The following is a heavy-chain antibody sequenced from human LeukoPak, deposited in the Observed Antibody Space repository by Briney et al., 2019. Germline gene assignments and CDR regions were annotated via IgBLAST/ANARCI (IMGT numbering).Heavy chain of an antibody. Sequence: ASVKVSCKASGGTFSSYAISWVRQAPGQGLEWMGIINPSGGSTSYAQKFQGRVTMTRDTSTSTVYMELSSLRSEDTAVYYCARDGYNSAGFVYWGQGTLVTVSS. D-gene: IGHD5-24*01. CDR3: ARDGYNSAGFVY. CDR1: GGTFSSYA. J-gene: IGHJ4*02. CDR2: INPSGGST. V-gene: IGHV1-46*01.